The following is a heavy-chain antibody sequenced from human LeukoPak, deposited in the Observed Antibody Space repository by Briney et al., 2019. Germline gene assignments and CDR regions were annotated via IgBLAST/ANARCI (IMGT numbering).Heavy chain of an antibody. D-gene: IGHD6-19*01. CDR2: IYYSGTT. J-gene: IGHJ4*02. V-gene: IGHV4-59*01. CDR1: GFTFSNFP. CDR3: VRDRSDSRGWYYLAS. Sequence: PGGSLRLSCTASGFTFSNFPMSWFRQAPGKGLEWIGYIYYSGTTNYNPSLKSRVTISVDTSKNQLSLRLSSVTAADTAAYYCVRDRSDSRGWYYLASWGQGTVVTVSS.